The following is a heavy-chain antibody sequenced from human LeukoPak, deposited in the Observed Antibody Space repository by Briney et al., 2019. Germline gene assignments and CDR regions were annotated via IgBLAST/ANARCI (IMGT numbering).Heavy chain of an antibody. Sequence: SVKVSCKASGGTFSSYTISWVRQAPGQGLEWMGRIIPILGIANYAQKFQGRVTITADKSTSTAYMELSSLRSEDTAVYYCASTRVRGVIPPYSFDYWGQGTLVTVSS. CDR2: IIPILGIA. CDR1: GGTFSSYT. V-gene: IGHV1-69*02. CDR3: ASTRVRGVIPPYSFDY. D-gene: IGHD3-10*01. J-gene: IGHJ4*02.